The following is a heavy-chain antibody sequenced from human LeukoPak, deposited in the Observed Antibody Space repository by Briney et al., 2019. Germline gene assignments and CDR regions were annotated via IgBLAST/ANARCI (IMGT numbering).Heavy chain of an antibody. CDR2: IYYSGST. V-gene: IGHV4-59*03. CDR1: GGSISSYY. J-gene: IGHJ6*03. Sequence: SETLSLTCTVSGGSISSYYWSWIRLPPGKGLEWIGFIYYSGSTNYNPSLKSRVTISLDTSKNQFSLKLSSVTAADTAVYYCATSDYYYYYMDVWGKGTTVTVSS. CDR3: ATSDYYYYYMDV.